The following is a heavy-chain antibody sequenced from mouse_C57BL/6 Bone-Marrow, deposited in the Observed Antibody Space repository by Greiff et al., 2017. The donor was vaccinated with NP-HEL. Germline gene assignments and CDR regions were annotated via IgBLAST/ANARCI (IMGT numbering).Heavy chain of an antibody. CDR2: INPYNGGT. J-gene: IGHJ1*03. CDR1: GYTFTDYY. Sequence: EVQLQQSGPVLVKPGASVTMSCKASGYTFTDYYMNWVHQSHGKSLDWIGVINPYNGGTSYNQKFTGKATLTVDKSSSTAYMELNSLTSDDSAVYYCARPGSSYGYFDVWGTGTTVTVSS. D-gene: IGHD1-1*01. CDR3: ARPGSSYGYFDV. V-gene: IGHV1-19*01.